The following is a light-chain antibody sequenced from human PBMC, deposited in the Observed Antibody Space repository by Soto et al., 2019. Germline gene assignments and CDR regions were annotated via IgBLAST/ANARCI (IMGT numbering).Light chain of an antibody. CDR1: QSVSIY. V-gene: IGKV3-11*01. J-gene: IGKJ1*01. Sequence: ESVLTQSPATLSLSPGERATLSCRATQSVSIYFAWYQQKPGQAPRLLIYDASTRATGIPARFSGSGSVNDFTLTISSLEPEDFAVYFCQQRSNWPLTFGEGTMVEIK. CDR3: QQRSNWPLT. CDR2: DAS.